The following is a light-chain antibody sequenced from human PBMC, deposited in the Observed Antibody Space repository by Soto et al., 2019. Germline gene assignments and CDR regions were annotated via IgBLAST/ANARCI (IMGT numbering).Light chain of an antibody. V-gene: IGLV1-40*01. Sequence: QSVLTQPPSVSGAPGQRVTISCTGSSSNIGAGYDVRWCQQVPGTAPKLLIYGNNNRPSGVPDRFSGSKSGTSASLAITGLQAADEADYFCKSYAGSNTYVFGSGTKVTVL. CDR3: KSYAGSNTYV. CDR1: SSNIGAGYD. J-gene: IGLJ1*01. CDR2: GNN.